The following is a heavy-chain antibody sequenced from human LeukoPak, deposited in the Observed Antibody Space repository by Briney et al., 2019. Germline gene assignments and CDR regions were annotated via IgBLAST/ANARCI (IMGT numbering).Heavy chain of an antibody. V-gene: IGHV3-30*02. D-gene: IGHD3-22*01. CDR1: VFTFSSYG. J-gene: IGHJ4*02. Sequence: GGSLRLSCAASVFTFSSYGMHWVRQAPGKGLEWVAFIRYDGSNKYYADSVKGRFTISRDKSKNTLYLQMNSLRAEDTAVYYCANPRDYYDSSGSMSYWGQGTLVTVSS. CDR3: ANPRDYYDSSGSMSY. CDR2: IRYDGSNK.